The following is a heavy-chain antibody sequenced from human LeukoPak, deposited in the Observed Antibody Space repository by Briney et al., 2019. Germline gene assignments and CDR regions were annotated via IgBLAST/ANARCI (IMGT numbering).Heavy chain of an antibody. CDR3: ARASIAVAGTSYYFDY. V-gene: IGHV3-7*04. CDR1: GFTFSSYW. CDR2: IKQDGSEK. Sequence: GGPLRLSCAASGFTFSSYWMSWVRQAPGKGLEWVANIKQDGSEKYYVDSVKGRFTISRDNAKNSLYLQMNSLRAEDTAVYYCARASIAVAGTSYYFDYWGQGTLVTVSS. J-gene: IGHJ4*02. D-gene: IGHD6-19*01.